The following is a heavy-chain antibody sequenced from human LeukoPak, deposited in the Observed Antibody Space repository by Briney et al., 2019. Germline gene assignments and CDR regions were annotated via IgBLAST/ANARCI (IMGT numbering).Heavy chain of an antibody. CDR1: GGFISSHY. J-gene: IGHJ3*02. D-gene: IGHD1-7*01. CDR3: VRVGGTGKSDLEAFDI. V-gene: IGHV4-59*11. CDR2: ISYSGKT. Sequence: SETLSLTCTVSGGFISSHYWSWIRQPPGKGLEWIGYISYSGKTNCNPSLKSRVTISADTSKNQFSLKVTPVTAADTAVYYCVRVGGTGKSDLEAFDIWGQGTMVTISS.